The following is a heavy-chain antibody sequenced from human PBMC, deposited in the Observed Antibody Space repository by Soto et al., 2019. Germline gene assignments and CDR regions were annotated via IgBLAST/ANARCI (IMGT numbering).Heavy chain of an antibody. CDR3: AKGSGGTYSAMDV. J-gene: IGHJ6*02. V-gene: IGHV3-23*01. D-gene: IGHD1-26*01. CDR2: ISGSGEST. CDR1: GFTFNNYG. Sequence: PGGSLRLSCAASGFTFNNYGMTWVRRAPGKGLEWVSVISGSGESTYYADSVKGRFTIPRDNSKNTVYLQMSSLRAEDTAVYYCAKGSGGTYSAMDVWGPGTTVTVSS.